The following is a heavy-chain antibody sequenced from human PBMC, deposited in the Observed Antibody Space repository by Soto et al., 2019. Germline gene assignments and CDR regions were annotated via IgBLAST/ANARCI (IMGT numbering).Heavy chain of an antibody. Sequence: QVQLQESGPGLVKPSQTLSLTCTVSGGSISSGGYYWSWIRQHPGKGLEWIGYIYYSGSTYYNPSLKSRVTISVDTSKNQFSLKLSSVTAADTAVYYCARGGPYTVTTPYYYYGMDVWGQGTTVTVSS. CDR1: GGSISSGGYY. D-gene: IGHD4-17*01. CDR2: IYYSGST. J-gene: IGHJ6*02. V-gene: IGHV4-31*03. CDR3: ARGGPYTVTTPYYYYGMDV.